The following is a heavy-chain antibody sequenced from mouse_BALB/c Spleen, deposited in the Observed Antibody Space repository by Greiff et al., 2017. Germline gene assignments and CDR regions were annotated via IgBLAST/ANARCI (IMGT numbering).Heavy chain of an antibody. V-gene: IGHV3-6*02. Sequence: DVQLQESGPGLVKPSQSLSLTCSVTGYSITSGYYWNWIRQFPGNKLEWMGYISYDGSNNYNPSLKNRISITRDTSKNQFFLKLNSVTTEDTATYYCARDYYGYDGFAYWGQGTLVTVSA. CDR1: GYSITSGYY. J-gene: IGHJ3*01. CDR2: ISYDGSN. CDR3: ARDYYGYDGFAY. D-gene: IGHD2-2*01.